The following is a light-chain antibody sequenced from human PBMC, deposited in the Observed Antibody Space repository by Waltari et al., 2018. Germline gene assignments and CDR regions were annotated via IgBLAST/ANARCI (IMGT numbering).Light chain of an antibody. CDR1: SSNIGAGYD. Sequence: QSVLTQPPSVSGAPGQRVTISCTGGSSNIGAGYDVHWYRQLPGSAPPLLIFGDTKRPSGVPDRFSGTKSATSASLVITGLQAEDEADYYFQSYDRSLSDSSARGVFGGGTRVTVL. CDR3: QSYDRSLSDSSARGV. CDR2: GDT. J-gene: IGLJ3*02. V-gene: IGLV1-40*01.